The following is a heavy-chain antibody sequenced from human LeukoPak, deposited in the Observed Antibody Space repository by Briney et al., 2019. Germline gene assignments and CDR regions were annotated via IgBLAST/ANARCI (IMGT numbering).Heavy chain of an antibody. CDR2: MSYDGSNK. Sequence: HTGGSLRLSCAASGFTFDDYGMSWVRQAPGKGLEWVAVMSYDGSNKYYADSVKGRFTISRDNSKNTLHLQMNSLRAEDTAVYYCARRKEGWPTDYWGQGTLVTVSS. V-gene: IGHV3-30*03. CDR3: ARRKEGWPTDY. CDR1: GFTFDDYG. D-gene: IGHD1-14*01. J-gene: IGHJ4*02.